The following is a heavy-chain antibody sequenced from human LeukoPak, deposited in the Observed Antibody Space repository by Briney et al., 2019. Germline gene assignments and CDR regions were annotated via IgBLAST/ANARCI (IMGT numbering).Heavy chain of an antibody. CDR2: TYYRSKWYN. CDR3: ASATGIAADPYGAFDY. V-gene: IGHV6-1*01. Sequence: SQTLSLTCAISGDSISSNSAAWNWIRQSPSRGLEWLGRTYYRSKWYNDYALSVKSRITINSDTSKNQFSLQLNSVTPEDTAVYYCASATGIAADPYGAFDYWGQGTLVTVSS. D-gene: IGHD6-13*01. CDR1: GDSISSNSAA. J-gene: IGHJ4*02.